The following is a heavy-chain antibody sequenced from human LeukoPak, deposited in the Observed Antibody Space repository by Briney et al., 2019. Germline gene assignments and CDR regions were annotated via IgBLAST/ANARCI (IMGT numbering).Heavy chain of an antibody. CDR2: INAGNGNS. J-gene: IGHJ3*02. CDR3: AKAFGSRIAFDI. Sequence: ASVKVSCKASGYTFTSYAIHWVRQALGQRLEWMGWINAGNGNSKYSQKFQGRVTITRDTSASTAYMELSSLRSEDTAVYYCAKAFGSRIAFDIWGQGTMVTVSS. V-gene: IGHV1-3*01. D-gene: IGHD1-14*01. CDR1: GYTFTSYA.